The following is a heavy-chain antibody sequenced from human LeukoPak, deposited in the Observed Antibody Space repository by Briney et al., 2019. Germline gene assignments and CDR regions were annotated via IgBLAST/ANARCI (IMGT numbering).Heavy chain of an antibody. V-gene: IGHV3-11*01. CDR2: ISSSGSTI. D-gene: IGHD3-22*01. J-gene: IGHJ3*02. CDR1: GFTFSDYY. CDR3: AKDISYDSNMPNAFDI. Sequence: GGSLRLSCAASGFTFSDYYMSWIRQAPGKGLEWVSYISSSGSTIYYADSVKGRFTISRDNAKNSLYLQMNSLRAEDTALYYCAKDISYDSNMPNAFDIWGQGTMVTVSS.